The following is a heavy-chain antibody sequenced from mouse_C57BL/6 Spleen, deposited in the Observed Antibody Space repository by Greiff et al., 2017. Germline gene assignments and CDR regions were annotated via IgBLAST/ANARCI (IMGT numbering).Heavy chain of an antibody. V-gene: IGHV1-15*01. J-gene: IGHJ2*01. D-gene: IGHD1-1*01. CDR1: GYTFTDYE. CDR3: TSRITTVVARYFDY. CDR2: IDPETGGT. Sequence: QVQLQQSGAELVRPGASVTLSCKASGYTFTDYEMHWVKQTPVHGLEWIGAIDPETGGTAYNQKFKGKAVLTADKSSSTAYMELRSLTSEDSAVYYCTSRITTVVARYFDYWGQGTTLTVSS.